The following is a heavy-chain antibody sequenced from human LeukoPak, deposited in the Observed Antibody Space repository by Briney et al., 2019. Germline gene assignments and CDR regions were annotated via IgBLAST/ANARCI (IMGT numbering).Heavy chain of an antibody. CDR3: ARVLGGGHRSYYYYYGMDV. CDR1: GGSISSYY. J-gene: IGHJ6*02. Sequence: SETLSLTCTVSGGSISSYYWSWIRQPPGKGLEWIGYIYYSGSTNYNPSLKSRVTISVDTSKNQFSLKLSSVTAVDTAVYYCARVLGGGHRSYYYYYGMDVWGQGTTVTVSS. V-gene: IGHV4-59*01. CDR2: IYYSGST. D-gene: IGHD4-23*01.